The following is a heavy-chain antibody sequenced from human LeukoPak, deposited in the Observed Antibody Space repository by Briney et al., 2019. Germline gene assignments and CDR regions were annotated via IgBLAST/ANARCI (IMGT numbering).Heavy chain of an antibody. Sequence: ASVKVSCEASGYTFNSSYTHWVRQAPGQGLEWMGVINPSDDSTRYAQKFQGRVTMTKDTSTNTVYMHLSSLSSDDTAVYYCARAYYESSAYRHAVYFDYWGQGTLVTVSS. CDR3: ARAYYESSAYRHAVYFDY. J-gene: IGHJ4*02. D-gene: IGHD3-22*01. CDR1: GYTFNSSY. CDR2: INPSDDST. V-gene: IGHV1-46*02.